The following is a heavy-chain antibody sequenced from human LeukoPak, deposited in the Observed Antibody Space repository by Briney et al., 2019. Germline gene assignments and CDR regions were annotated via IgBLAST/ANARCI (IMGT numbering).Heavy chain of an antibody. Sequence: KTSETLPLTCTVSGGSISSYYWSWIRQPPGKGLEWIGSIYYSGSTYYNPSLKSRVTISVDTSKNQFSLKLSSVTAADTAVYYCASQDIVVVPAAIPSMAWGQGTLVAVSS. CDR2: IYYSGST. D-gene: IGHD2-2*01. CDR3: ASQDIVVVPAAIPSMA. J-gene: IGHJ4*02. V-gene: IGHV4-59*05. CDR1: GGSISSYY.